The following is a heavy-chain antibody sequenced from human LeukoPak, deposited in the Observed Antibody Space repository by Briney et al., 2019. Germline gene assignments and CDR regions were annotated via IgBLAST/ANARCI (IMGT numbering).Heavy chain of an antibody. V-gene: IGHV4-34*01. CDR2: INHSGTT. J-gene: IGHJ5*01. CDR3: ASHYSGGSYRYTGSFVS. CDR1: GGSFSDYY. D-gene: IGHD3-16*02. Sequence: PSETLSLTCAVYGGSFSDYYWSWIRQPPGKGLEWIGEINHSGTTNYSPSLKSRVSISVDTSKNQFSLKLNSVTAADAAMYYCASHYSGGSYRYTGSFVSWGQGMLVNVSS.